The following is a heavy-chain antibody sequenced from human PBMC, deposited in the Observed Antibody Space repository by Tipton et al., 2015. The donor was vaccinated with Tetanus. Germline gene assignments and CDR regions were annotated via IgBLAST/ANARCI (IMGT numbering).Heavy chain of an antibody. CDR3: AKDWDIVVVTAPSFDS. V-gene: IGHV3-23*01. J-gene: IGHJ4*02. D-gene: IGHD2-21*02. Sequence: GSLRLSCAASGFTFSGYWMSWVRQAPGKGLEWVSTISLSGRKTYYADSVKGRFIISRDNSRNTVYLQMNNPRAEDTAVYFCAKDWDIVVVTAPSFDSWGQGTLATASS. CDR1: GFTFSGYW. CDR2: ISLSGRKT.